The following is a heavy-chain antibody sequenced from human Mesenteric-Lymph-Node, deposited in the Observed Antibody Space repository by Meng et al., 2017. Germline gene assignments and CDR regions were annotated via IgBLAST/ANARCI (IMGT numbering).Heavy chain of an antibody. V-gene: IGHV4-39*07. J-gene: IGHJ3*02. CDR3: ARKALIVGATVDI. Sequence: SETLSLTCTVSGGSISSSSYYWGWIRQPPGKGLEWIGSIYYSGSTYYNPSLKSRVTISVDTAKNQFSLKLSSVTAADTAVYYCARKALIVGATVDIWGQGTMVTVSS. CDR1: GGSISSSSYY. CDR2: IYYSGST. D-gene: IGHD1-26*01.